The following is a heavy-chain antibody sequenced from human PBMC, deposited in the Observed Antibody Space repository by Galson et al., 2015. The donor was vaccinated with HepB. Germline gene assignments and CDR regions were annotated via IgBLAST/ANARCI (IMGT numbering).Heavy chain of an antibody. CDR1: GGTFSSYA. Sequence: SVKVSCKASGGTFSSYAISWVRQAPGQGLEWMGRIIPILGIANYAQKFQGRVTITADKSTSTAYMELSSLRSEDTAVYYCARSYCSGGSCYSTIQPFDYWGQGTLLTVPS. J-gene: IGHJ4*02. CDR3: ARSYCSGGSCYSTIQPFDY. V-gene: IGHV1-69*04. CDR2: IIPILGIA. D-gene: IGHD2-15*01.